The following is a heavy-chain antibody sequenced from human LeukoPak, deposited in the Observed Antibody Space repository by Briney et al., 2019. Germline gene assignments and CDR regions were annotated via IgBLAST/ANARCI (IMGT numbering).Heavy chain of an antibody. CDR3: ARGVYYCDCSGYRGFDY. J-gene: IGHJ4*02. V-gene: IGHV1-8*03. CDR2: MNPNSGNT. CDR1: GYTFTSYD. Sequence: ASVKVSCKASGYTFTSYDINWVRQATGQGLEWMGWMNPNSGNTGYAQKFQGRVTITRNTSISTAYMELSSLRSEDTAVYYCARGVYYCDCSGYRGFDYWGQGTLVTVSS. D-gene: IGHD3-22*01.